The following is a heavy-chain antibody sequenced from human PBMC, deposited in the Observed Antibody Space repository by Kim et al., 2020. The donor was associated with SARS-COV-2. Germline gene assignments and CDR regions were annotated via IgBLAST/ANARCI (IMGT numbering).Heavy chain of an antibody. CDR3: ARDDVYCSSTMCYSAWTYYYYGMDV. Sequence: GGSLRLSCAASGFTFSCYGMLWARQAPGKGLEWVADITHDGSNKDYADSVKGRFTISRDNSKNTLYLQMNSLKAEDTAVYYCARDDVYCSSTMCYSAWTYYYYGMDVWGQGTTVTVSS. V-gene: IGHV3-33*05. CDR2: ITHDGSNK. D-gene: IGHD2-2*01. J-gene: IGHJ6*02. CDR1: GFTFSCYG.